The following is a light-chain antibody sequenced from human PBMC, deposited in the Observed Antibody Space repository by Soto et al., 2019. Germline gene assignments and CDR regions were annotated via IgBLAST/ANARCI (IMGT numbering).Light chain of an antibody. J-gene: IGKJ5*01. CDR3: EQYGSSPPSIT. V-gene: IGKV3-20*01. Sequence: EIVMTQSPATLSVSPGERATLSCRASQSVSSNLAWYQHKPGQAPRLLIYGTSNRATGIPDRFTGSGSGTDLTLTISSLEPEDFAVYYCEQYGSSPPSITFGQGTRLEIK. CDR1: QSVSSN. CDR2: GTS.